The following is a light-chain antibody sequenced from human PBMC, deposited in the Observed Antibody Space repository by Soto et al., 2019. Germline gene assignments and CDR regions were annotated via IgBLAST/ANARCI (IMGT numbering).Light chain of an antibody. Sequence: EIVMTQSPATLSVSPGERATLSCRASQSVSSNLAWYQQKPGQAPRLLIYGASTRATGIPARFSGSGSGTEFTLTISSLQSEDSAVYYCQQHNNWPQTFGQGTKVEIK. J-gene: IGKJ1*01. CDR1: QSVSSN. CDR2: GAS. CDR3: QQHNNWPQT. V-gene: IGKV3-15*01.